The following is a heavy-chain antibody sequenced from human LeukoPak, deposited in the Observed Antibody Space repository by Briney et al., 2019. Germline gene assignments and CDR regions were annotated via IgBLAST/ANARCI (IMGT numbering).Heavy chain of an antibody. D-gene: IGHD3-10*01. CDR3: ATAHGSGSYYLKNDAFDI. CDR1: GYTFTGYY. CDR2: FDPEDGET. Sequence: ASVKVSCKASGYTFTGYYMHWVRQAPGKGLEWMGGFDPEDGETIYAQKFQGRVTMTEDTSTDTAYMELSSLRSEDTAVYYCATAHGSGSYYLKNDAFDIWGQGTMVTVSS. J-gene: IGHJ3*02. V-gene: IGHV1-24*01.